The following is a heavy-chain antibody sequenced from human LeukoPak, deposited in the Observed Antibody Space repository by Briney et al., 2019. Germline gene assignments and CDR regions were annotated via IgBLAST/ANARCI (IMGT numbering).Heavy chain of an antibody. Sequence: SETLSLTCTVSGGSISSSSYYWGWIRQPPGKGLEWIGSIYYSGSTYYNPSLKSRVTISVDTSKNQFSLKLSPVTAADTAVYYCARDAVGSLAAPDGYFQHWGQGTLVTVSS. D-gene: IGHD6-6*01. CDR2: IYYSGST. J-gene: IGHJ1*01. CDR3: ARDAVGSLAAPDGYFQH. V-gene: IGHV4-39*07. CDR1: GGSISSSSYY.